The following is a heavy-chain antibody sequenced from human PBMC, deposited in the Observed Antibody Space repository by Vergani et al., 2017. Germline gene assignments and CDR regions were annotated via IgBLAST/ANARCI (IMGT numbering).Heavy chain of an antibody. CDR3: ARDEVGATTFDY. V-gene: IGHV3-11*05. Sequence: QVQLVESGGGLVKPGGSLRLSCAASGFTFSDYYMSWIRQAPGKGLEWVSYISSGSSYTNYADSVKGRFTISRDNAKNSLYLQMNSLRAEDTAVYYCARDEVGATTFDYWGQGTLVTVSS. CDR2: ISSGSSYT. D-gene: IGHD1-26*01. J-gene: IGHJ4*02. CDR1: GFTFSDYY.